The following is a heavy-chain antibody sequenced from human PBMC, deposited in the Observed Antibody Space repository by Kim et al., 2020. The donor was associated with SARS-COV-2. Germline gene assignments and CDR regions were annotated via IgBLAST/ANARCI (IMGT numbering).Heavy chain of an antibody. CDR2: LIPIFGTA. Sequence: SVKVSCKASGGTFSGYGVTWVRQAPGQGLEWMGGLIPIFGTANYAQKFQGRVTITADESTSTAYMELSSVRSEDTAVYYCARAKDSSGYRGFDTFDIWGQGTVVTVSS. V-gene: IGHV1-69*13. CDR1: GGTFSGYG. J-gene: IGHJ3*02. CDR3: ARAKDSSGYRGFDTFDI. D-gene: IGHD3-22*01.